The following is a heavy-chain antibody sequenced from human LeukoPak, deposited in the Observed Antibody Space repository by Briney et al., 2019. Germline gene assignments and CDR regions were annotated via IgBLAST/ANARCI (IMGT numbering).Heavy chain of an antibody. CDR1: GGAISSGDYY. D-gene: IGHD5/OR15-5a*01. CDR3: ARGLDWFDP. J-gene: IGHJ5*02. V-gene: IGHV4-30-4*08. Sequence: ASQTLSVTCAVSGGAISSGDYYWSWIRQPPGKGLEWVGYIYYSGGTYYNPSLKSRVTISVDTSKNQFSLKLTSVTAADTAVYYCARGLDWFDPWGQGTLVTVSS. CDR2: IYYSGGT.